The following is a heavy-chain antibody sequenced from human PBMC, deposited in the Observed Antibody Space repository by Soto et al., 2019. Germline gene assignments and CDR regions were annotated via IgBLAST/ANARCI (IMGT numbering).Heavy chain of an antibody. J-gene: IGHJ4*02. Sequence: SVGGVVQPGRSLRLSCAASGFTFTNYGMHWVRQAPGKGLEWVAVIRYDGSNRFYADSVKGRFTISKDNSQNMLYLQMHSLRPEDTAVYYCTRDPYGGSRYYFDSWGQGTLVTVSS. CDR2: IRYDGSNR. D-gene: IGHD1-26*01. V-gene: IGHV3-33*01. CDR1: GFTFTNYG. CDR3: TRDPYGGSRYYFDS.